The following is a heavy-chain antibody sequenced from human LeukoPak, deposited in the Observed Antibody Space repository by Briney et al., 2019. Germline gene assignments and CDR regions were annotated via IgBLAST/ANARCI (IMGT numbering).Heavy chain of an antibody. CDR2: ISAYNGDT. V-gene: IGHV1-18*01. Sequence: ASVKVSCKASGYAFISFGVGWLRQAPGRGLEWMGWISAYNGDTNYAQKLQGRVTMTTDTSTSTAYLELRSLRSDDTAVYYCARTGIPAAGTFDYWGQGTLVTVSS. D-gene: IGHD6-13*01. CDR1: GYAFISFG. CDR3: ARTGIPAAGTFDY. J-gene: IGHJ4*02.